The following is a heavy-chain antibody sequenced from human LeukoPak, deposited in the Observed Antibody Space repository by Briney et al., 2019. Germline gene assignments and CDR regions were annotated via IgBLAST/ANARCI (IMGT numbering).Heavy chain of an antibody. J-gene: IGHJ4*02. CDR1: GFTFSSYW. CDR3: ARESYDSSGYYYGGGFDY. CDR2: IYSDAT. V-gene: IGHV3-74*01. D-gene: IGHD3-22*01. Sequence: GGSLRLSCAASGFTFSSYWIHWVRQAPGKGLVWVSRIYSDATYYADSVKGRFTISRDNAKNTLYLQMNSLRAEDTAVYYCARESYDSSGYYYGGGFDYWGQGALVTVSS.